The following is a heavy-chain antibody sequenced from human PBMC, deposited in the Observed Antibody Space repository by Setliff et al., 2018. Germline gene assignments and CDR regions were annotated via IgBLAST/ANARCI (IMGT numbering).Heavy chain of an antibody. J-gene: IGHJ6*02. CDR2: IQSTGNT. CDR1: GDSITSGSYY. D-gene: IGHD5-18*01. CDR3: ARDRTAYNYGMDV. V-gene: IGHV4-61*10. Sequence: SETLSLTCTVSGDSITSGSYYWSWIRQPAGKGLEWIGLIQSTGNTNYNPSLKSRLTISVDPSKNQVSLKLKSATTADTAVYYCARDRTAYNYGMDVWGQGTTVTVS.